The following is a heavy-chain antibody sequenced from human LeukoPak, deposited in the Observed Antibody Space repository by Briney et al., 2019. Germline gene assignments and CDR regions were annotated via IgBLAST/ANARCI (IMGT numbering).Heavy chain of an antibody. CDR2: IYYSGST. Sequence: SETLSLTCTVSGGSISSSSYYWGWIRQPPGKGLEWIGSIYYSGSTYYNPSLKSRVTISVDTSKNQFSLKLSSVTAADTAVYYCARKPPKYYYDSSGYSPFDYWGQGTLVTVST. CDR1: GGSISSSSYY. D-gene: IGHD3-22*01. J-gene: IGHJ4*02. V-gene: IGHV4-39*07. CDR3: ARKPPKYYYDSSGYSPFDY.